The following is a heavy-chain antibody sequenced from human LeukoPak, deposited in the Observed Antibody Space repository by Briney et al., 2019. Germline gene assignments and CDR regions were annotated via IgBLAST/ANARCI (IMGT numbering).Heavy chain of an antibody. J-gene: IGHJ5*02. D-gene: IGHD3-10*01. CDR3: VRDLPRTSGP. CDR1: GFTFSTAW. V-gene: IGHV3-74*01. Sequence: QPGGSLRLSCVASGFTFSTAWMHWARQTPGKGLVWVSHINGDGRRINYADDVKGRFTISRDNAKNTLYLQMNSLRVEDTAVYYCVRDLPRTSGPWGQGTLVTVSS. CDR2: INGDGRRI.